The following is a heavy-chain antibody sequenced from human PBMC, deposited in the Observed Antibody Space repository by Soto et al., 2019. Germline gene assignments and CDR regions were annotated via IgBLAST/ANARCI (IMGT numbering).Heavy chain of an antibody. V-gene: IGHV3-23*01. J-gene: IGHJ6*02. CDR2: ISRSGDTT. CDR1: GFTFSSYA. Sequence: EVQVLESGGGLVQPGGSLRLSCAASGFTFSSYAMSWVRQAPGKGLEWVSTISRSGDTTYYADSVKGRFTVSRDNSKNALYLRLNSLRAEDTAVYYCARPFPDNTYYYYGMDVWGQGTTVTVSS. D-gene: IGHD1-1*01. CDR3: ARPFPDNTYYYYGMDV.